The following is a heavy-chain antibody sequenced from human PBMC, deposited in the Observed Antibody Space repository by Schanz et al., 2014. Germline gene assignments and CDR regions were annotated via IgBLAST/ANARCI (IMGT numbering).Heavy chain of an antibody. D-gene: IGHD3-10*01. CDR3: AKGRFGELSAFDI. J-gene: IGHJ3*02. Sequence: QVQLVESGGGVVQPGRSLRLSCVASGFTFSSYDVFWVRQAPGKGLEWVAILWHDGSKKYYADSVKGRFTVSRDNSKNTLYLQMNSLRAEDMAVYYCAKGRFGELSAFDIWGQGTMVTVSS. CDR2: LWHDGSKK. V-gene: IGHV3-33*06. CDR1: GFTFSSYD.